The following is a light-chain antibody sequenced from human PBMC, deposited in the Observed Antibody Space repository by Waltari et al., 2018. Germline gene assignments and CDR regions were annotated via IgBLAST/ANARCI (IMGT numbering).Light chain of an antibody. CDR3: ETWDNSLTSVV. Sequence: QSVLTQPPSVSAAPGQRVTISCSGRSPDIGNNYVSWYQQLPGTAPKLLIYDNNKRPSGIPDRFSGSKSGASATLGISGLQTGDEADYYCETWDNSLTSVVFGGGTKLTVL. CDR2: DNN. CDR1: SPDIGNNY. V-gene: IGLV1-51*01. J-gene: IGLJ2*01.